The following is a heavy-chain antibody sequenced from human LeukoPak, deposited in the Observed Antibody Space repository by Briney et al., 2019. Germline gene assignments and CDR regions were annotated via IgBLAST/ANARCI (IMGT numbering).Heavy chain of an antibody. CDR1: GGSFSGYY. V-gene: IGHV4-34*01. J-gene: IGHJ3*02. CDR3: ARPYYGSGKIGAFDI. D-gene: IGHD3-10*01. Sequence: SETLSLTCAVYGGSFSGYYWSWIRQPPGKGLEWIGEINHSGSTNYNPSLKSRVTISVDTSKNQFSLKLSSVTAADTAVYYCARPYYGSGKIGAFDIWGQGTMVTVSS. CDR2: INHSGST.